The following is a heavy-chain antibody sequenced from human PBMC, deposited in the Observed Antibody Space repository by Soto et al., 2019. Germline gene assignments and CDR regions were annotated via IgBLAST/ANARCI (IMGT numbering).Heavy chain of an antibody. D-gene: IGHD6-19*01. V-gene: IGHV1-69*04. J-gene: IGHJ5*02. CDR2: IIPILGIA. Sequence: GASVKVSCKASGGTFSSYTISWVRQAPGQGLEWMGRIIPILGIANYAQKFQGRVTITADKSTSTAYMELSSLRSEDTAVYYCARDFSGPNNWFDPWGQGTLVTVSS. CDR1: GGTFSSYT. CDR3: ARDFSGPNNWFDP.